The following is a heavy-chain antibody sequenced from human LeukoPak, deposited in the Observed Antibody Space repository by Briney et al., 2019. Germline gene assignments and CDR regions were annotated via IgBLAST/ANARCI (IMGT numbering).Heavy chain of an antibody. CDR1: GVSTSSDH. D-gene: IGHD3-16*02. CDR2: ISYRGST. V-gene: IGHV4-59*08. CDR3: TRGRGLGVISPYSDS. J-gene: IGHJ4*02. Sequence: SETLSLTCTVSGVSTSSDHWSWIRQPPEKGLEWIGCISYRGSTYYNPSLKSRVTISLDTSKKHFSLKLTSVTAADTGVYYCTRGRGLGVISPYSDSWGQGTLVTVSS.